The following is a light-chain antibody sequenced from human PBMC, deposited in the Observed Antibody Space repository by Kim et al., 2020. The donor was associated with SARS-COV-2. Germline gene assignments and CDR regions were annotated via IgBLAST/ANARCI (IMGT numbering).Light chain of an antibody. CDR2: DAS. J-gene: IGKJ4*01. V-gene: IGKV3-11*01. CDR1: QSVSSY. Sequence: EIVLTQSPATLSLSPGERATLSCRASQSVSSYLAWYQQKPGQAPRLLIYDASNRATGIPARLSGSGSGTDFTLTISSLEPEDFAVYYCQQRSNWLTFGGGTKLEI. CDR3: QQRSNWLT.